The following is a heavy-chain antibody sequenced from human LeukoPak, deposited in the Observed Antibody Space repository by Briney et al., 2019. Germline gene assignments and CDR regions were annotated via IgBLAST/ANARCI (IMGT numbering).Heavy chain of an antibody. V-gene: IGHV5-51*01. D-gene: IGHD3-16*02. CDR1: GYIFTSYW. J-gene: IGHJ5*02. CDR3: ARGEDYVWGSYRSDWFDP. Sequence: GASLQISCKGSGYIFTSYWIGWVRPLAGKGLEWMGIIYPGDSDTRYSPSFQGQVTISADKSSSTAYLQWSSLKASDTAMYYCARGEDYVWGSYRSDWFDPWGQGTLVTVSS. CDR2: IYPGDSDT.